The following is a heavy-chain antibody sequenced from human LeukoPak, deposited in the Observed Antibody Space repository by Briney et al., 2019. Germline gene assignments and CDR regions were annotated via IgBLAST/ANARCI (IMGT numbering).Heavy chain of an antibody. Sequence: ASVKVSCKASGGTFSSYAISWVRQAPGQGLEWTGGIIPIFGTANYAQKFQGRVTITADESTSTAYMELSSLRSEDTAVYYCARETRGRAAAGNDAFDIWGQGTMVTVSS. CDR1: GGTFSSYA. D-gene: IGHD6-13*01. CDR3: ARETRGRAAAGNDAFDI. J-gene: IGHJ3*02. V-gene: IGHV1-69*13. CDR2: IIPIFGTA.